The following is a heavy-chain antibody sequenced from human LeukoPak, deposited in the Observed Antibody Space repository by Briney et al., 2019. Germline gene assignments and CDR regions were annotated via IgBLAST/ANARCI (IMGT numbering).Heavy chain of an antibody. CDR2: ISWNSGSI. V-gene: IGHV3-9*01. D-gene: IGHD6-13*01. J-gene: IGHJ4*02. Sequence: GRSLRLSCAASGFTFDDYAMHWVRQAPGKGLEWVSGISWNSGSIGYADSVKGRFTISRDNAKNSLCLQMNSLRAEDTALYYCAKGSRSSRGSFDYWGQGTLVTVSS. CDR1: GFTFDDYA. CDR3: AKGSRSSRGSFDY.